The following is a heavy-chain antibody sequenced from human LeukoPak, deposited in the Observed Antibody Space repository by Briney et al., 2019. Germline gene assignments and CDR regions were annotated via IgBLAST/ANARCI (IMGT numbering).Heavy chain of an antibody. V-gene: IGHV1-69*13. CDR1: GGTFSSYA. CDR2: IIPIFGTA. Sequence: ASVKVSCKASGGTFSSYAISWGRQAPGQGLEWMGGIIPIFGTANYAQKFQGRVTITADESTSTAYMELSSLRSEDTAVYYCASESGSYYPYWGQGTLVTVSS. J-gene: IGHJ4*02. D-gene: IGHD1-26*01. CDR3: ASESGSYYPY.